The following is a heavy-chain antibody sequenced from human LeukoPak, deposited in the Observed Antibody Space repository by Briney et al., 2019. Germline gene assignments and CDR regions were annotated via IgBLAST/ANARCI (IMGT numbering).Heavy chain of an antibody. J-gene: IGHJ6*02. CDR1: GYTFISYD. CDR3: ASSGRAAGPYGMDV. V-gene: IGHV1-8*01. D-gene: IGHD6-13*01. Sequence: ASVKVSCKASGYTFISYDINWVRQATGQGLEWMGWMNPNTGNTGYAQKFQDRVTMTRNTSINTAYMELSSLRSEDTAVYYCASSGRAAGPYGMDVWGQGTTVTVSS. CDR2: MNPNTGNT.